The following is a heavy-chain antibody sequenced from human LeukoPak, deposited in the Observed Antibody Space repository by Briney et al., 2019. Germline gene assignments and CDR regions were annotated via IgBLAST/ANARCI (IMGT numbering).Heavy chain of an antibody. Sequence: PGGSLRLSCAASGFTFSNFWMSWVRQVPGEGLEWVATIKQDGSAIHYVDSVKGRFTISRDNAQNSLYLHIHSLRAEDTAVYYCTRDRQGSGIYSTDYWGRGTLVTVSS. D-gene: IGHD3-10*01. CDR2: IKQDGSAI. CDR3: TRDRQGSGIYSTDY. J-gene: IGHJ4*02. V-gene: IGHV3-7*01. CDR1: GFTFSNFW.